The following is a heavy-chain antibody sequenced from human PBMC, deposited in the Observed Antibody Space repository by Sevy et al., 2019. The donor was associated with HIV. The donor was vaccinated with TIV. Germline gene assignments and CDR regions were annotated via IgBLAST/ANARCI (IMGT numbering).Heavy chain of an antibody. Sequence: ASVKVSCKASGYTFTGYYMHWGRQAPGQGLEWMGWINPNSGGTNYAQKFQGRVTMTRATSISTAYMELSRLRSDATAVYYCARAGPVVVPAGAAFDIWGQGTMVTVSS. CDR2: INPNSGGT. CDR1: GYTFTGYY. D-gene: IGHD2-2*01. J-gene: IGHJ3*02. CDR3: ARAGPVVVPAGAAFDI. V-gene: IGHV1-2*02.